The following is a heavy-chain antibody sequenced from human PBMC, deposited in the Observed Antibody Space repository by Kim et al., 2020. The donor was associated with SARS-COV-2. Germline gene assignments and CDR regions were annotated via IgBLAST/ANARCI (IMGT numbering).Heavy chain of an antibody. CDR3: ARDRGTRITMIVVENGIDY. CDR2: ISSSSSYI. Sequence: GGSLRLSCAASGFTFSSYSMNWVRQAPGKGLEWVSSISSSSSYIYYADSVKGRFTISRDNAKNSLYLQMNSLRAEDTAVYYCARDRGTRITMIVVENGIDYWGQGTLVTVSS. V-gene: IGHV3-21*01. D-gene: IGHD3-22*01. J-gene: IGHJ4*02. CDR1: GFTFSSYS.